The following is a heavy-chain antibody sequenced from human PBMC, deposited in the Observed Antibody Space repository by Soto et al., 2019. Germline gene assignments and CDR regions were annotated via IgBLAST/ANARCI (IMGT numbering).Heavy chain of an antibody. CDR2: IDWDDDK. V-gene: IGHV2-70*01. CDR3: ARIGYDSSGAHPGYYFDY. D-gene: IGHD3-22*01. Sequence: SGPTLVNPTQTLTLTCTFSGFSLSTSGMCVSWIRQPPGKALEWLALIDWDDDKYYSTSLKTRLTISKDTSKNQVVLTMTNMDPVDTATYYCARIGYDSSGAHPGYYFDYWGQGTLVTVSS. J-gene: IGHJ4*02. CDR1: GFSLSTSGMC.